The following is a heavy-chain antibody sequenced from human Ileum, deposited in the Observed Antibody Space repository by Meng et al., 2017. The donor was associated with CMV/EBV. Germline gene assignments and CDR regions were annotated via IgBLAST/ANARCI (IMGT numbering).Heavy chain of an antibody. J-gene: IGHJ4*02. CDR3: ARDRNSAGRFDS. Sequence: SETLSLTCTVSGGSISSTLYYWGWIRQPPGKGLEWFGNIYYSGSSYYNPSLKSRVSISVDTSKNQFSLRLSSVTAADTAVYYCARDRNSAGRFDSWGQGTLVTVSS. CDR1: GGSISSTLYY. CDR2: IYYSGSS. D-gene: IGHD3-10*01. V-gene: IGHV4-39*02.